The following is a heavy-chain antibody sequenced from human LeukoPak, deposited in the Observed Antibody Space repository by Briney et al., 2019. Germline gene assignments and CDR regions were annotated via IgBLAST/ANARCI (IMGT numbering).Heavy chain of an antibody. CDR1: DYTFTSYG. J-gene: IGHJ4*02. CDR3: ARVGDSSVHSHNLDY. D-gene: IGHD3-22*01. CDR2: IGTYAGNT. Sequence: ASVKVSCKASDYTFTSYGISWVRQAPGQGLEWMGWIGTYAGNTNYAQNLQGRVTITTDTSTSTAYMELRSLRSDDTAMYYCARVGDSSVHSHNLDYWGQGTLVTVSS. V-gene: IGHV1-18*01.